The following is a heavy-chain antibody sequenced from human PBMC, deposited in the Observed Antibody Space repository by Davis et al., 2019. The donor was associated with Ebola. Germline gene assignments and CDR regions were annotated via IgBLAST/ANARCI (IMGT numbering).Heavy chain of an antibody. V-gene: IGHV4-61*01. CDR2: IYYSGST. Sequence: PSETLSLTCTVSGGSVSSGSYYWSWIRQPPGKGLEWIGYIYYSGSTNYNPSLKSRVTISVDTSKNQFSLKLSSVTAADTAVYYCASGYSSGWPLDYWGQGTLVTVSS. D-gene: IGHD6-19*01. J-gene: IGHJ4*02. CDR3: ASGYSSGWPLDY. CDR1: GGSVSSGSYY.